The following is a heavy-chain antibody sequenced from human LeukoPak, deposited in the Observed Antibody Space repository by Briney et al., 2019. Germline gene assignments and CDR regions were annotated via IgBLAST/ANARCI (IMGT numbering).Heavy chain of an antibody. V-gene: IGHV3-21*01. CDR1: GFTFSSYS. CDR2: ISSSSSYI. CDR3: ARSLVVVAATLPPDV. Sequence: GGSLRLSCAAPGFTFSSYSMNWVRQAPGKGLEWVSSISSSSSYIYYADSVKGRFTVSRDNAKNSLYLQMNSLRAEDTAVCYCARSLVVVAATLPPDVWGQGTTVTVSS. D-gene: IGHD2-15*01. J-gene: IGHJ6*02.